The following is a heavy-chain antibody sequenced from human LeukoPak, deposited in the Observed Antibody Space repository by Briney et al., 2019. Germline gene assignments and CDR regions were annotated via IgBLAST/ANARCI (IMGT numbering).Heavy chain of an antibody. J-gene: IGHJ3*02. V-gene: IGHV4-38-2*02. CDR2: IYYSGST. Sequence: SETLSLTCTVSGYSISSGYYWGWIRQPPGKGLEWIGYIYYSGSTKYNPSLKSRVTISVDTSKNQLALKLSSVTAADTAVYYCAKSNGYGLVDIWGQGTMVTVSS. D-gene: IGHD3-10*01. CDR3: AKSNGYGLVDI. CDR1: GYSISSGYY.